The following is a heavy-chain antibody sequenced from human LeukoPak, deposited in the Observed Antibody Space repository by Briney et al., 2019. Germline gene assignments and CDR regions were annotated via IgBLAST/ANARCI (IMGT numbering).Heavy chain of an antibody. J-gene: IGHJ4*02. CDR3: ARRQLGRVSAAGTYYFDY. D-gene: IGHD6-13*01. CDR2: IYHSGST. V-gene: IGHV4-38-2*01. CDR1: GYSISSGYY. Sequence: PSETLSLTCAVSGYSISSGYYWGWIRQPPGKGLEWIGSIYHSGSTYYNPSLKSRVTISVDTSKNQFSLKLSSVTAADTAVYYCARRQLGRVSAAGTYYFDYWGQGPLVTVSS.